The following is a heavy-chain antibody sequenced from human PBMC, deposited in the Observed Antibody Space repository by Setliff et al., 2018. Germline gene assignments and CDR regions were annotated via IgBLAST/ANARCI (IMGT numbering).Heavy chain of an antibody. J-gene: IGHJ6*02. V-gene: IGHV4-59*01. CDR2: IQKSGST. CDR3: ARLSRNGLRYYGLDV. Sequence: PSETLSLTCNVSGVSISSYYWSWIRQPPGKGLESIGYIQKSGSTNYNPSLMSRVSISVDTSKNQFSLKLRSVTAADTAVYYCARLSRNGLRYYGLDVWGQGTTVTVSS. D-gene: IGHD3-3*01. CDR1: GVSISSYY.